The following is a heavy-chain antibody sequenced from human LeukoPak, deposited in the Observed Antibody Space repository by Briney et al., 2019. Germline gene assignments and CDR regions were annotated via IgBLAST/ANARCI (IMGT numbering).Heavy chain of an antibody. CDR2: INHSGST. D-gene: IGHD3-16*01. J-gene: IGHJ2*01. Sequence: PSETLSLTCAVYGGSFSGYYWSWIRQPPGKGLEWIGEINHSGSTNYNPSLKSRVTISVDTSKNQFSLKLSSVTAADTAVYYCARGFIRLATWAYWYFDLWGRGTLVTVSS. CDR3: ARGFIRLATWAYWYFDL. V-gene: IGHV4-34*01. CDR1: GGSFSGYY.